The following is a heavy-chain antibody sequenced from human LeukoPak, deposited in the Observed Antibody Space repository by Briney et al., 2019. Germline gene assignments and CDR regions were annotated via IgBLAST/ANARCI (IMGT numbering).Heavy chain of an antibody. Sequence: GGSLRLSCSASGFTFSSYAMHWVRQAPGKGLEYVSAISSNGGSTYYADSVKGRFTISRDNSKNTLYLQMSSLRAEDTAVYCCIAAAGDNYYYYGMDVWGKGTTVTVSS. CDR1: GFTFSSYA. J-gene: IGHJ6*04. V-gene: IGHV3-64D*06. CDR3: IAAAGDNYYYYGMDV. D-gene: IGHD6-13*01. CDR2: ISSNGGST.